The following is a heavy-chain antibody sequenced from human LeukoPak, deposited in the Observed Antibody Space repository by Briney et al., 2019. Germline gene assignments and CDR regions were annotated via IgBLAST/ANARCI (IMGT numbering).Heavy chain of an antibody. D-gene: IGHD6-19*01. Sequence: GGSLRLSCAASGFTFSSYAMSWVRQAPGKGLEWVSGISGSGGSTYYADSVKGRFTISRDNSKNTLYLQMNSLRAEDTAVYCCAKFVKPGIAVAALGYWGQGTLVTVSS. CDR1: GFTFSSYA. V-gene: IGHV3-23*01. CDR3: AKFVKPGIAVAALGY. J-gene: IGHJ4*02. CDR2: ISGSGGST.